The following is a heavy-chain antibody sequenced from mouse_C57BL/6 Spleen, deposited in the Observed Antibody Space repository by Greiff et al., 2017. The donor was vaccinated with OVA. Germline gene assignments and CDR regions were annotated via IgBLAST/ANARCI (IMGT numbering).Heavy chain of an antibody. D-gene: IGHD2-14*01. CDR1: GYSITSGYY. CDR2: ISYDGSN. Sequence: EVQLVESGPGLVKPSQSLSLTCSVTGYSITSGYYWNWIRQFPGNKLEWMGYISYDGSNNYNPSLKNRISITRDTSKNQFFLKLNSVTTEDTATYYGARERVRAFAYWGKGTLVTVSA. J-gene: IGHJ3*01. V-gene: IGHV3-6*01. CDR3: ARERVRAFAY.